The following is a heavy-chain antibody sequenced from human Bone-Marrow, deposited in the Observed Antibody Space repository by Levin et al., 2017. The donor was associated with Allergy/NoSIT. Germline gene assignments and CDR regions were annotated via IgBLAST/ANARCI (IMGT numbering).Heavy chain of an antibody. D-gene: IGHD6-13*01. CDR1: GFTFSSYS. Sequence: LSLTCAASGFTFSSYSMNWVRQAPGKGLEWVSSISSSSSYIYYADSVKGRFTISRDNAKNSLYLQMNSLRAEDTAVYYCARDLKEVVVYSSSWYQEAQLGYFDLWGRGTLVTVSS. CDR3: ARDLKEVVVYSSSWYQEAQLGYFDL. V-gene: IGHV3-21*01. J-gene: IGHJ2*01. CDR2: ISSSSSYI.